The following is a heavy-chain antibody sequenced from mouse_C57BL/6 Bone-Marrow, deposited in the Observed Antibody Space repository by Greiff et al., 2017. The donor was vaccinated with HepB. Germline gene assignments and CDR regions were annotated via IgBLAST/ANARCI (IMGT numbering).Heavy chain of an antibody. V-gene: IGHV1-72*01. CDR1: GYTFTSYW. J-gene: IGHJ2*01. CDR3: AREDYYGRGGYFDY. CDR2: IDPNSGGT. Sequence: VQLQQPGAELVKPGASVKLSCKASGYTFTSYWMQWVKQRPGLGLEWIGRIDPNSGGTKYNEKFKSKGTLTVYKPSSTAYMQLSSLTSEDSAVYYCAREDYYGRGGYFDYWGQGTTLTVSS. D-gene: IGHD1-1*01.